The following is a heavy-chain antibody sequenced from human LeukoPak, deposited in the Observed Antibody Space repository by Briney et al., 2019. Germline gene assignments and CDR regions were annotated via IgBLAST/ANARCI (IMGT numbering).Heavy chain of an antibody. J-gene: IGHJ4*02. CDR1: GGSISSSSYY. Sequence: SETLSLTCTVSGGSISSSSYYWGWIRQPPGKGLEWIGSIYYSGSTYYNPSLKSRVTISVDTSKNQFSLKLSSVTAADTAVYYCAGGCSSTSCYTWGIAAAGVFYWGQGTLVTVSS. CDR3: AGGCSSTSCYTWGIAAAGVFY. V-gene: IGHV4-39*07. CDR2: IYYSGST. D-gene: IGHD2-2*02.